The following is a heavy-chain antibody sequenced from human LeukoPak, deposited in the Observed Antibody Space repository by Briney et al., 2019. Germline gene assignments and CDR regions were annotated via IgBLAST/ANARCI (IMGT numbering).Heavy chain of an antibody. D-gene: IGHD2-2*01. J-gene: IGHJ6*03. CDR3: ARATRDIVVVPAAILSYYYYMDV. V-gene: IGHV4-31*03. Sequence: SETLSLTCTVSGGSISSGGYYWSRIRQHPGKGLEWIGYIYYSGSTYYNPSLKSRVTISVDTSKNQFSLKLSSVTAADTAVYYCARATRDIVVVPAAILSYYYYMDVWGKGTTVTVSS. CDR2: IYYSGST. CDR1: GGSISSGGYY.